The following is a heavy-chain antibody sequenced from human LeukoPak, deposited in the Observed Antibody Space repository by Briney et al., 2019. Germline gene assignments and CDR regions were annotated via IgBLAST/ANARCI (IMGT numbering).Heavy chain of an antibody. Sequence: GGSLRLSCAASGFTFSSYSMNWVRQAPGKGLDWVSYISNSAINHAGSVKGRFTISRDNAKNSLYLQMNSLRDEDTAVYFCARGRSGNYKDLWGQGTLVIVSS. D-gene: IGHD3-22*01. V-gene: IGHV3-48*02. CDR3: ARGRSGNYKDL. CDR2: ISNSAI. CDR1: GFTFSSYS. J-gene: IGHJ5*02.